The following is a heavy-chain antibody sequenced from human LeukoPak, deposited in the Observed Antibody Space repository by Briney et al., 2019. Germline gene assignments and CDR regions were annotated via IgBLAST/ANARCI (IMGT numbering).Heavy chain of an antibody. D-gene: IGHD3-9*01. CDR2: ISGSGGST. V-gene: IGHV3-23*01. CDR1: GFTFSSYA. Sequence: GGSLRLSCAASGFTFSSYAMSWVRQAPGKGLEWVSAISGSGGSTYYADSVKGRFTISRDNSKNTLYLQMNSLRAEDTSVYYCARMGPDVLRYFDWFPFVDYWGQGTLVTVSS. J-gene: IGHJ4*02. CDR3: ARMGPDVLRYFDWFPFVDY.